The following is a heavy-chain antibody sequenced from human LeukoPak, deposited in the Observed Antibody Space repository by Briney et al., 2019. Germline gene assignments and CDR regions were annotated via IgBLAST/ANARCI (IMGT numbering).Heavy chain of an antibody. J-gene: IGHJ5*02. Sequence: GGSLRLSCAASGFSLSSYAMNWVRQAPGKGPEWVSTMSSSGSLTYYADSVRGRFTISRDNSQNTLYLEMHSLSAEDSAVYYCAKGNRGIIENWFDPWGQGTLVTVSS. D-gene: IGHD2/OR15-2a*01. V-gene: IGHV3-23*01. CDR3: AKGNRGIIENWFDP. CDR2: MSSSGSLT. CDR1: GFSLSSYA.